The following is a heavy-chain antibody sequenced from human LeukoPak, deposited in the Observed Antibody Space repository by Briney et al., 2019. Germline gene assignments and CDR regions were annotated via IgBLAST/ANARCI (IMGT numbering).Heavy chain of an antibody. Sequence: PGGSLRLSCAASGFTFSSYAMSWVRKAPGKGLEWVSSISSSSSYIYYADPVKGRFTISRDNAKNSLYLQMNSLRAEDTAVYYCAREPTPNRERLGRYSGYDYYYYYYMDVWGKGTTVTVSS. V-gene: IGHV3-21*01. CDR1: GFTFSSYA. CDR2: ISSSSSYI. CDR3: AREPTPNRERLGRYSGYDYYYYYYMDV. D-gene: IGHD5-12*01. J-gene: IGHJ6*03.